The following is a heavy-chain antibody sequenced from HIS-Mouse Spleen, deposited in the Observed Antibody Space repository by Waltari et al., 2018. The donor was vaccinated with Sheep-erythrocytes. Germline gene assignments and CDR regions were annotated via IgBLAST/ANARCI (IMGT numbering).Heavy chain of an antibody. CDR3: ARALIITMVRGVTSNWFDP. CDR2: IYYSGST. V-gene: IGHV4-31*03. CDR1: GGPLSSGGYY. J-gene: IGHJ5*02. D-gene: IGHD3-10*01. Sequence: QVQLQESGPGLVKPSQTLSLTCTLSGGPLSSGGYYWSLIPHNPGKGLEWIGYIYYSGSTYYNPSLKSRVTISVDTSKNQFSLKLSSVTAADTAVYYCARALIITMVRGVTSNWFDPWGQGTLVTVSS.